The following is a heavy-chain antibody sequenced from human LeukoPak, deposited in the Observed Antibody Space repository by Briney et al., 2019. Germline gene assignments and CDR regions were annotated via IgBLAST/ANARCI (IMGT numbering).Heavy chain of an antibody. CDR1: GFTFSSYG. Sequence: PGGSLRLSCAASGFTFSSYGMSWVREAPGKGLEWVANIKQDGSEKYYVDSVKGRFTISGDNAKNSLYLQMNSLRAEDTAVYYCARGKGFLEWRMDVWGPGTPVTVSS. CDR3: ARGKGFLEWRMDV. V-gene: IGHV3-7*01. J-gene: IGHJ6*02. CDR2: IKQDGSEK. D-gene: IGHD3-3*01.